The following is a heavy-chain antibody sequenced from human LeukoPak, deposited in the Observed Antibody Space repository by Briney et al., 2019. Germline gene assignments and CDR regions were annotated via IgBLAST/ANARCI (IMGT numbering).Heavy chain of an antibody. CDR3: ARGDDYSNYYYYGMDV. V-gene: IGHV4-61*08. CDR1: GGSISSGGYY. J-gene: IGHJ6*02. Sequence: SETLSLTCTVSGGSISSGGYYWSWIRQPPGKGLEWIGYIYYSASTNYNPSLKSRVTISVDTSKNQFSLKLSSVTAADTAVYYCARGDDYSNYYYYGMDVWGQGTTVTVSS. D-gene: IGHD4-4*01. CDR2: IYYSAST.